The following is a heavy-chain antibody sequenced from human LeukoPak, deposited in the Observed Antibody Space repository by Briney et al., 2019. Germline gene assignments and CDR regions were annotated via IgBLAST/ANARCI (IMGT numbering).Heavy chain of an antibody. CDR2: IRSKAYGGTT. J-gene: IGHJ5*02. CDR3: TRARPYYYDRGWFDP. CDR1: GFTFSDYA. Sequence: GGSLRLSCTASGFTFSDYAMSWVRQAPGKGLEWVGFIRSKAYGGTTEYAASVKGRFTISRDDSKSIAYLQMNSLKTEDTAVYYCTRARPYYYDRGWFDPWGQGTLVTVSS. D-gene: IGHD3-22*01. V-gene: IGHV3-49*04.